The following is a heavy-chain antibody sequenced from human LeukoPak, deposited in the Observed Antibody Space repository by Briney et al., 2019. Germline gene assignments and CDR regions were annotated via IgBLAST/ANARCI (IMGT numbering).Heavy chain of an antibody. V-gene: IGHV4-61*01. CDR1: GASISSSSYY. CDR2: IYYSGST. D-gene: IGHD3-22*01. CDR3: ARGTRRRYYDSSGYHLGAFDI. Sequence: PSETLSLTCTVSGASISSSSYYWSWIRQPPGKGLEWIGYIYYSGSTNYNPSLKSRVTISVDTSKNQFSLKLSSVTAADTAVYYCARGTRRRYYDSSGYHLGAFDIWGQGTMVTVSS. J-gene: IGHJ3*02.